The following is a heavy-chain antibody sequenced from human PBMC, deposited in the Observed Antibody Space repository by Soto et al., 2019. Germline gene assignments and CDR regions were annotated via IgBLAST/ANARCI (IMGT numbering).Heavy chain of an antibody. J-gene: IGHJ6*02. Sequence: GGSLRLSCAASGFTFSSYAMHWVRQAPGKGLEWVAVISYDGSNKYYADSVKGRFTVSRDDSKNTLYLQMNSPRTEDTAVYYCVRASGMDVWGQGTTVTVSS. CDR2: ISYDGSNK. CDR1: GFTFSSYA. CDR3: VRASGMDV. V-gene: IGHV3-30-3*01.